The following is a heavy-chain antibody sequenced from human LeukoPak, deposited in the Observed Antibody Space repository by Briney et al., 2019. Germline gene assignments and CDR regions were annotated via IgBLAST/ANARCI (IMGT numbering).Heavy chain of an antibody. CDR2: ISPMFGTV. D-gene: IGHD1-26*01. CDR1: GGTFSRYA. J-gene: IGHJ4*02. V-gene: IGHV1-69*13. Sequence: GASVKVSCKASGGTFSRYAISWVRQAPGQGLEWMGGISPMFGTVNYAQKFQGRVTITADESTSTAYVEVSSLRSEDTAVYYCARVGSGSYYDGGFDYWGQGTLVTVSS. CDR3: ARVGSGSYYDGGFDY.